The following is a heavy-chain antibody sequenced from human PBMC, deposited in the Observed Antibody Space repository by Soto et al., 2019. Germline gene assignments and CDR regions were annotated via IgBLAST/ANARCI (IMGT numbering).Heavy chain of an antibody. Sequence: PGGSLRLSCAASGFTFSSFSMNWVRQAPGKGLEWISYISSVSSTIDYADSVKGRFTVSRDNAKNSLYLQMNSLRAEDTAVYYCARRMPHYYMDVWGKGTTVTVSS. J-gene: IGHJ6*03. D-gene: IGHD2-15*01. CDR1: GFTFSSFS. CDR3: ARRMPHYYMDV. CDR2: ISSVSSTI. V-gene: IGHV3-48*01.